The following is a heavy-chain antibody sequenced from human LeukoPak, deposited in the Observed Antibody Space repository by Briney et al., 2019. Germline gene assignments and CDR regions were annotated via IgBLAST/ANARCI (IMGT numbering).Heavy chain of an antibody. Sequence: GASXXXXXXASGXTFTSYDINXVRQATGQGLEWMGWMNPNSGNTGYAQKFQGRVTITRNTSISTAYMELSSLRSEDTAVYYCARGDRYDFPYWGQGTLVTVSS. V-gene: IGHV1-8*03. CDR2: MNPNSGNT. CDR1: GXTFTSYD. J-gene: IGHJ4*02. CDR3: ARGDRYDFPY. D-gene: IGHD3-3*01.